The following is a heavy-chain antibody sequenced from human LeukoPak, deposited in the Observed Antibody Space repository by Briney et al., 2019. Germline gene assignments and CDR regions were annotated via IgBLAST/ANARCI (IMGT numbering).Heavy chain of an antibody. CDR2: ISWDGGST. Sequence: GSLRLSCAASGFTFDDYAMHWVRQAPGKGLEWVSLISWDGGSTYYADSVKGRFTISRDNSKNSLYLQMNSLRAEDTALYYCAKDYCSSTSCPRNYFDYWGQGTLVTVSS. D-gene: IGHD2-2*01. V-gene: IGHV3-43D*03. CDR1: GFTFDDYA. J-gene: IGHJ4*02. CDR3: AKDYCSSTSCPRNYFDY.